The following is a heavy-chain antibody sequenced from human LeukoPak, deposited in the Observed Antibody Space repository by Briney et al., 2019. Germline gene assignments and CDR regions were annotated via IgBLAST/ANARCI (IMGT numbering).Heavy chain of an antibody. CDR2: ISGSGGST. CDR3: AKSDPKWIFGVVND. D-gene: IGHD3-3*01. Sequence: HSGGSLRLSCAASGFTFSSYAMSWVRQAPGKGLEWVSAISGSGGSTYYADSVKGRFTISRDNSKNTLYLQMNSLRAEDTAVYYCAKSDPKWIFGVVNDWGQGTLVTVSS. J-gene: IGHJ4*02. V-gene: IGHV3-23*01. CDR1: GFTFSSYA.